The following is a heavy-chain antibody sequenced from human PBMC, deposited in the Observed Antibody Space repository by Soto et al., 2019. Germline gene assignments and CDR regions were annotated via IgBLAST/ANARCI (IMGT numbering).Heavy chain of an antibody. J-gene: IGHJ4*02. CDR1: GFTFSSYA. CDR3: AKVMDYGDYVGIDY. D-gene: IGHD4-17*01. V-gene: IGHV3-23*01. CDR2: ISGSGGST. Sequence: GGSLRLSCAASGFTFSSYAMSWVRQAPGKGLEWVSAISGSGGSTYYADSVKGRFTISRNNSKNTLYLQMNSLRAEDTAVYYCAKVMDYGDYVGIDYWGQGTLVTVSS.